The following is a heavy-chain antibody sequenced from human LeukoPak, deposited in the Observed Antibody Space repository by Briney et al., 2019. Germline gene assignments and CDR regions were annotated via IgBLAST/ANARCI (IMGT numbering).Heavy chain of an antibody. CDR1: GFTFSSYA. V-gene: IGHV3-21*01. CDR2: ISSSSSYI. CDR3: AKDAGYDSSGYPDY. D-gene: IGHD3-22*01. J-gene: IGHJ4*02. Sequence: PGGSLRLSCAASGFTFSSYAMNWVRQAPGKGLEWVSSISSSSSYIYYADSVKGRFTISRDNAKNSLYLQMNSLRAEDTAVYYCAKDAGYDSSGYPDYWGQGTLVTVSS.